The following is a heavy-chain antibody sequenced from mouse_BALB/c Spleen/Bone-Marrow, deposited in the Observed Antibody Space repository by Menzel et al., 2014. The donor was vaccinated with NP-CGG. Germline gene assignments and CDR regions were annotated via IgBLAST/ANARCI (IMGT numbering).Heavy chain of an antibody. D-gene: IGHD1-1*01. V-gene: IGHV1-82*01. Sequence: QVQLQQSGPELVKPGASVKISCRASGYVFSTSWMNWVKQRPGQGLEWIGWIYPGDGDTNYNGKFKGKATLTADESSSTAYLQVSRLTPVDSAVYFWSRRRTFFTSVVEYFDFWGPGTTVTVSS. CDR2: IYPGDGDT. CDR3: SRRRTFFTSVVEYFDF. J-gene: IGHJ1*01. CDR1: GYVFSTSW.